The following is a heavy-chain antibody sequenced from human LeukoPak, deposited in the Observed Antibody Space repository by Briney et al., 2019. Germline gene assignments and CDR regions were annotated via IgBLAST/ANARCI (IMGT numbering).Heavy chain of an antibody. Sequence: GASVTVSFTASGGTFISYAISWVRQAPGQGLEWMGGIIPIFGTANYAQKSQGRVTITADKSTSTAYMELSSLRSEDTAVYYCARDETGYGGLDYWGQGTLVTVSS. CDR1: GGTFISYA. D-gene: IGHD3-9*01. V-gene: IGHV1-69*06. CDR2: IIPIFGTA. J-gene: IGHJ4*02. CDR3: ARDETGYGGLDY.